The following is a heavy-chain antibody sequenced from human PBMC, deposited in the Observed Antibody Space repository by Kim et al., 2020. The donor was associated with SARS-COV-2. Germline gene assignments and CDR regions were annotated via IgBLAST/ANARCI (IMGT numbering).Heavy chain of an antibody. CDR1: GFTFSSYW. V-gene: IGHV3-74*01. Sequence: GGSLRLSCAASGFTFSSYWMHWVRQAPGKGLVWVSRVNRDGSTTNYADSVKGRFTISRDNAKNTLYLQMNSLRAEDTAVYYCVRETPVRGEYYFDYWGQGILVTVSS. D-gene: IGHD3-10*01. CDR2: VNRDGSTT. CDR3: VRETPVRGEYYFDY. J-gene: IGHJ4*02.